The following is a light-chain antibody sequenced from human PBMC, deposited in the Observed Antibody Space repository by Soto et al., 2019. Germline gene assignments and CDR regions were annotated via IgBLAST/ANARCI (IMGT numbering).Light chain of an antibody. J-gene: IGKJ4*02. CDR1: QSISRY. V-gene: IGKV1-39*01. CDR2: AAS. Sequence: DIQMTQSPASLSASVGDRVTITCRASQSISRYSNCYQKKPGKAPKLLIYAASSLQSMVPSRFSGSGSGTDFTITISSLQAEDVATYCYQQSYRSPLTFGGGTKVEIK. CDR3: QQSYRSPLT.